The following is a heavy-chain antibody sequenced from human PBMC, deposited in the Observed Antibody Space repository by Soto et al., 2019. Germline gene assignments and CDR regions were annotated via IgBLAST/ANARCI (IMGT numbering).Heavy chain of an antibody. J-gene: IGHJ6*02. CDR3: ARVSGSYYYGMDV. CDR2: IYHSGST. V-gene: IGHV4-4*02. D-gene: IGHD1-26*01. Sequence: QVQLQESGPGLVKPSGTLSLTCAVSGGSISSSNWWSWVRQAPGKGLEWIGEIYHSGSTNYNPSLKSRVTVSLDKXKNQFSLKLSSVTAADTAVYYCARVSGSYYYGMDVWGQGTTVTVSS. CDR1: GGSISSSNW.